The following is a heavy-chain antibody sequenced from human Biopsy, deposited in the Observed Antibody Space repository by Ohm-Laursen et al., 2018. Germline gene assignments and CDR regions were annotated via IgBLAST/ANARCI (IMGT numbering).Heavy chain of an antibody. CDR2: IFYSANT. Sequence: SQTLSLTCTVSGVSINGGRYYWNWIRPHPGKGLEWIGNIFYSANTYYNPSLKSRVTISVDTSKNQFSLKLSSVTAADTAVYYCARLGSGDYFPTFFDFWGQGALVTVSS. CDR3: ARLGSGDYFPTFFDF. D-gene: IGHD5-12*01. J-gene: IGHJ4*02. CDR1: GVSINGGRYY. V-gene: IGHV4-31*03.